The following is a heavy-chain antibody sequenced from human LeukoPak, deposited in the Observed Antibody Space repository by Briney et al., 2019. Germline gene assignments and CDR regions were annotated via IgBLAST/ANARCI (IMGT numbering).Heavy chain of an antibody. CDR1: GFTYISYS. D-gene: IGHD2-21*01. Sequence: GGSLRLSCAASGFTYISYSMNWVRQAPGKGLEWVSSISSSSSYIYYADSVKGRFTISRDNAKNSLYLQMNSLRAEDTAVYYCARCGDATWFDPWGQGTLVTVSS. V-gene: IGHV3-21*01. CDR3: ARCGDATWFDP. J-gene: IGHJ5*02. CDR2: ISSSSSYI.